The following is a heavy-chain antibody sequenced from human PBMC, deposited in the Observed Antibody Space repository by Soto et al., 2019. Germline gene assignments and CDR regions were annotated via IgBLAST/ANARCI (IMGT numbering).Heavy chain of an antibody. J-gene: IGHJ5*02. CDR1: GGTFSSYA. D-gene: IGHD6-19*01. Sequence: QVQLVQSGAEVKKPGSSVKVSCKASGGTFSSYAISWVRQAPGQGLEWMGGIIPIFGTANYAQKFQGRVTITADEFTSTAYMELSSLRSEDTAVYYCARAIPPGIAVAGTVWFDPWGQGTLVTVSS. V-gene: IGHV1-69*12. CDR2: IIPIFGTA. CDR3: ARAIPPGIAVAGTVWFDP.